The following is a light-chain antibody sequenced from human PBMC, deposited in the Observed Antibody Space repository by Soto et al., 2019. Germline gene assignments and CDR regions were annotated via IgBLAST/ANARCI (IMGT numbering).Light chain of an antibody. CDR2: DVS. V-gene: IGLV2-14*01. Sequence: QSVLTQPASVSGSPGQSITISCTGTSSDVGGYNYVSWYQQHPGKAPKLMIYDVSNRPSGVSNRISGSKSGNTASLTISGLQAEDEADYYCSSYTSSSTPLNVFGTGTKVTVL. J-gene: IGLJ1*01. CDR1: SSDVGGYNY. CDR3: SSYTSSSTPLNV.